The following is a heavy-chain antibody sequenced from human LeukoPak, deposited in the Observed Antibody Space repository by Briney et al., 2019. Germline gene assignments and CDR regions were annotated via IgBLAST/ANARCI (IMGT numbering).Heavy chain of an antibody. V-gene: IGHV3-30*02. D-gene: IGHD3-22*01. CDR1: GFTSSNYG. J-gene: IGHJ6*04. CDR2: IRYDGNNK. CDR3: ARDLHYDSSGYTSV. Sequence: GGSLRLSCGASGFTSSNYGMLWVRQAPGKGLEWVAFIRYDGNNKLYADSMKGRFTISRDNSKNTLYLHINSLRAEDTAVYYCARDLHYDSSGYTSVWGKGTTVTISS.